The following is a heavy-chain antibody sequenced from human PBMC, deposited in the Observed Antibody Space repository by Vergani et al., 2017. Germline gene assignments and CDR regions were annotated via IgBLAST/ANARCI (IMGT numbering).Heavy chain of an antibody. V-gene: IGHV5-51*03. CDR2: ISPGDSNA. J-gene: IGHJ4*02. CDR1: GYRFTSYW. Sequence: EVQLVQSGAEVKKPGESLKISCKGSGYRFTSYWIAWVRQMPGKGLEWMGIISPGDSNARYSPSFQGQVTISVDKSISTAYLQWSSLKASDTAMYYCARGGCSSTSCYRNYWGQGTLVTVSS. D-gene: IGHD2-2*01. CDR3: ARGGCSSTSCYRNY.